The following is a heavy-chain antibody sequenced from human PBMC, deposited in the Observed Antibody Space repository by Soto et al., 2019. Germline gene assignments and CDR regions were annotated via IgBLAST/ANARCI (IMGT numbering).Heavy chain of an antibody. CDR1: GYTFISYG. CDR3: VKDRYVDY. J-gene: IGHJ4*02. V-gene: IGHV1-18*04. CDR2: ISVNNGNA. Sequence: GASVKVSCKTAGYTFISYGIAWVRQAPGQGPEWMGWISVNNGNALYAQKFQGRVSLTTDTSKNTLYLQMSSLRAEDTAVYYCVKDRYVDYWGQGALVTVSS.